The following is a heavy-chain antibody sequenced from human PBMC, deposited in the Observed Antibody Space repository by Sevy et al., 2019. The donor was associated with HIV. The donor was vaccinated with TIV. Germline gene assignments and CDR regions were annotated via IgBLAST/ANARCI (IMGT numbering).Heavy chain of an antibody. CDR1: GGNFRNYV. CDR3: ARLYPCGGACHYFDS. D-gene: IGHD2-21*02. J-gene: IGHJ4*02. CDR2: IIPTSGTA. Sequence: ASVKVSCKASGGNFRNYVISWVRQAPGQGLEWMGGIIPTSGTANYAQKFQGRVTIIADESTITAYMELSSLRSEDTAVYYCARLYPCGGACHYFDSWGQGTLVTVSS. V-gene: IGHV1-69*13.